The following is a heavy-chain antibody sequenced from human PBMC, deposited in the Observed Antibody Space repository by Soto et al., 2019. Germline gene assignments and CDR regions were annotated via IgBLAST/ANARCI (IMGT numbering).Heavy chain of an antibody. D-gene: IGHD6-6*01. CDR1: GFSLSTSQVG. CDR2: IYWNDDK. V-gene: IGHV2-5*01. J-gene: IGHJ5*02. CDR3: AHKGSSSFGWFDP. Sequence: QITLKESGPTLVKPTQTLTLTCAFSGFSLSTSQVGVAWIRQPPGKALEWLAIIYWNDDKRYSSSLKSRLTITKDTSKSQGVLTVTNMDPVDTATYYCAHKGSSSFGWFDPWGQGILVTVSS.